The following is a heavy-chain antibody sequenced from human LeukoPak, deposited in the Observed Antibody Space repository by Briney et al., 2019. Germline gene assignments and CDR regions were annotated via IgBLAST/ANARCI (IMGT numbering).Heavy chain of an antibody. V-gene: IGHV3-9*01. J-gene: IGHJ5*02. D-gene: IGHD6-13*01. CDR3: AKDLYSSSWYDRMGFDP. CDR2: ISWNSGSI. CDR1: GFTFDDYA. Sequence: GGSLRLSCAASGFTFDDYAMHWVRQAPGKGLEWVSGISWNSGSIAYADSVKGRFTISRDNAKNSLYLQMNSLRAEDTALYYCAKDLYSSSWYDRMGFDPWGQGTLVTVSS.